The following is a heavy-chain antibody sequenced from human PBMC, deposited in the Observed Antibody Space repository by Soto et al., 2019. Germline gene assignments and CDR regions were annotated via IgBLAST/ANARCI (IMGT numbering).Heavy chain of an antibody. CDR3: SLSSYDSSTYYLYY. Sequence: SETLSLTCTVSGASISSGDYYWTWIRQPPGKGLEWIGSIYYSGSTYYNPSLKSRATISVDTSNNQFSLKLSSVTAADTAVYYCSLSSYDSSTYYLYYWGQGTLVPVSS. J-gene: IGHJ4*02. V-gene: IGHV4-30-4*01. D-gene: IGHD3-22*01. CDR1: GASISSGDYY. CDR2: IYYSGST.